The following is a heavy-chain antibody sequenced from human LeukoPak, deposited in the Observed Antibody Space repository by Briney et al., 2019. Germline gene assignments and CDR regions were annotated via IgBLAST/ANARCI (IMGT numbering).Heavy chain of an antibody. CDR3: AKGLGTSGYHDY. CDR2: ISDSGDRT. Sequence: PGGSLTLSCAASGFPFSNYAMTWVRQAPGKGLERVSGISDSGDRTYYADSVKGRFTISRDNSKNMLYLQMNSLRVEDTALYYCAKGLGTSGYHDYWGQGTLVTVSS. D-gene: IGHD3-22*01. J-gene: IGHJ4*02. V-gene: IGHV3-23*01. CDR1: GFPFSNYA.